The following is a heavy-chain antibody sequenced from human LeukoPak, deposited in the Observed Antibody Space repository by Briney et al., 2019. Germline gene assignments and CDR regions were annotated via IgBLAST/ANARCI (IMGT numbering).Heavy chain of an antibody. CDR3: VRELPPVVQYYFDY. V-gene: IGHV3-33*01. D-gene: IGHD3-22*01. J-gene: IGHJ4*02. Sequence: GRSLRLSCAASGFTFSDYGMHWVRQAPGKGLEWVAVIRYDGSNKYYADSVKGRFTISRDNTRNTLYLQMNSLRAEDTAVYYCVRELPPVVQYYFDYWGPGTLVTVSS. CDR1: GFTFSDYG. CDR2: IRYDGSNK.